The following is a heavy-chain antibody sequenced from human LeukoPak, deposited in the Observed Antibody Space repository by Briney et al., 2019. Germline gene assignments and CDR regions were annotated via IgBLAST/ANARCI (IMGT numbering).Heavy chain of an antibody. J-gene: IGHJ4*02. V-gene: IGHV4-59*06. Sequence: SETLSLTCTVSGGSISSYYRSWIRQPPGKGLEWIGFIYYSGSTYYNPSLKSRVTISVDTSKNQFSLKLSSVTAADTAVYYCACFRNYYGSGSPSYWGQGTLVTVSS. CDR2: IYYSGST. CDR1: GGSISSYY. CDR3: ACFRNYYGSGSPSY. D-gene: IGHD3-10*01.